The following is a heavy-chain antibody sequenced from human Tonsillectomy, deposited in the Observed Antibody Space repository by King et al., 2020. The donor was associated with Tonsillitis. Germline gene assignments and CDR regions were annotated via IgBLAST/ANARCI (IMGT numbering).Heavy chain of an antibody. V-gene: IGHV1-2*06. Sequence: QLVQSGTEVKKPGASVKVSCKASGYTFTNYYMHWVRQAPGQGLEWMGRINPNSGDTNFAPKFQCSVTLTRDTSINTAYMELSRLKSDDTAVYYCARFTFGGVIEGGYFDFWGQGTLVTVSS. J-gene: IGHJ4*02. D-gene: IGHD3-16*02. CDR1: GYTFTNYY. CDR3: ARFTFGGVIEGGYFDF. CDR2: INPNSGDT.